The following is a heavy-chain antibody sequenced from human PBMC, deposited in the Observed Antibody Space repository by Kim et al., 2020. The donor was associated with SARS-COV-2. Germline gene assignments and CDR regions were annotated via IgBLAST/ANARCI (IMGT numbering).Heavy chain of an antibody. V-gene: IGHV4-34*01. CDR3: ARGPHHLGYRPNPFDY. CDR2: INHSGST. Sequence: SETLSLTCAVYGGSFSGYYWSWIRQPPGKGLEWIGEINHSGSTNYNPSLKSRVTISVDTSKNQFSLKLSSVTAADTAVYYCARGPHHLGYRPNPFDYWGQGTLVTVSS. D-gene: IGHD5-18*01. J-gene: IGHJ4*02. CDR1: GGSFSGYY.